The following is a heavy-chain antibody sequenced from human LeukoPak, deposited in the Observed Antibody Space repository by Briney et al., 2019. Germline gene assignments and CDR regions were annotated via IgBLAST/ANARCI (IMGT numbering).Heavy chain of an antibody. J-gene: IGHJ5*02. V-gene: IGHV4-4*02. Sequence: SGTLSLTCAVSGGSISSSNWWSWVRQPPGKGLEWIGEIYHSGSTNYNPSLKSRVTISVDKSKNQFSLKLSSVTAADTAVYYCARQDRDSYGYLGWFDPWGQGTLVTVSS. CDR2: IYHSGST. CDR3: ARQDRDSYGYLGWFDP. CDR1: GGSISSSNW. D-gene: IGHD5-18*01.